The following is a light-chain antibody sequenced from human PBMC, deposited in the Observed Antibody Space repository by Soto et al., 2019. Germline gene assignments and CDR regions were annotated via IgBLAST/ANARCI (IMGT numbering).Light chain of an antibody. CDR3: QFYGCPPPAVA. CDR1: QSVSSSY. J-gene: IGKJ1*01. Sequence: EIVLTQSPGTLSLSPGERATLSCRASQSVSSSYLAWYQQKPGQAPRLLIYGASSRATGIPDRFSGSGSGTDFTLTISRLEPEDFAVYYCQFYGCPPPAVAFGQGTKV. V-gene: IGKV3-20*01. CDR2: GAS.